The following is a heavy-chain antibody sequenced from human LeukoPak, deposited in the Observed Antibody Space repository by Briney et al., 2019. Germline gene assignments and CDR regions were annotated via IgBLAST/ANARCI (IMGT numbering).Heavy chain of an antibody. J-gene: IGHJ4*02. CDR3: ARAYANYGDY. CDR2: INPHSGDT. CDR1: GYTFNAFF. V-gene: IGHV1-2*02. D-gene: IGHD3-10*01. Sequence: ASVKVSCKASGYTFNAFFIHWVRQAPGQGLEWLGWINPHSGDTTYAQNLQGRVTMTRDTSISTIYMEVTSLISDDTAIYYCARAYANYGDYWGQGTLVTVSP.